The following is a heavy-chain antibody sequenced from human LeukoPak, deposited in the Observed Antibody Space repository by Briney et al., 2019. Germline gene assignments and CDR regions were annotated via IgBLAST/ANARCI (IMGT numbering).Heavy chain of an antibody. CDR3: ARSPYDFNYYYYYMDV. CDR1: GGSISSSSYY. CDR2: IYYSGST. J-gene: IGHJ6*03. D-gene: IGHD3-3*01. V-gene: IGHV4-39*01. Sequence: PSETLSLTCTVSGGSISSSSYYWGWIRQPPGKGLEWIGSIYYSGSTYYNPSLKSRVTISVDTSKNQFSLKLSSVTAADTAVYYCARSPYDFNYYYYYMDVWGKGTTVTVSS.